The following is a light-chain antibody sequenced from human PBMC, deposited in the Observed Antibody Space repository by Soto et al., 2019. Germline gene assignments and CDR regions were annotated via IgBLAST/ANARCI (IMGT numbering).Light chain of an antibody. V-gene: IGKV3-15*01. CDR2: GAS. J-gene: IGKJ1*01. Sequence: MSMSEVTVAVSPGDRAALSCRASSSVSSKLAWYQQTPGQAPRLLIYGASTRATGIPARFSGSGSGTEFTLTISSLQSEDFAAYYCQQYKTWRPVTCGQGTKVDIK. CDR1: SSVSSK. CDR3: QQYKTWRPVT.